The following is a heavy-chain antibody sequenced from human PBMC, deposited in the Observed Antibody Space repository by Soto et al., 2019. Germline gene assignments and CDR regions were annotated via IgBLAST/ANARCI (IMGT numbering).Heavy chain of an antibody. Sequence: PGGSLRLSCAASGFTFSSYWTHWVRQAPGKGLVWVSRINSDGSSTSYADSVKGRFTISRDNAKNTLYLQMNSLRAEDTAVYYCARGAMTTVTTLQYYYYYYYMDVWGKGTTVTVSS. CDR3: ARGAMTTVTTLQYYYYYYYMDV. V-gene: IGHV3-74*01. CDR1: GFTFSSYW. J-gene: IGHJ6*03. D-gene: IGHD4-17*01. CDR2: INSDGSST.